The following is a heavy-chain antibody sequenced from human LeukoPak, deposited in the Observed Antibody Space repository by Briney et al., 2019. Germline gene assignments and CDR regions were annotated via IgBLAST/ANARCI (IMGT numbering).Heavy chain of an antibody. J-gene: IGHJ4*02. Sequence: ASVKVSCKASGYTFTNFGISWVRQAPGQGPEWMGWISAYNGNPTYAQKLQGRVTMTTDTSTSTAYMELRSLTSDDTAVYFCARAGQGYYYDTSAYYYDYWGRGTLVTVSS. D-gene: IGHD3-22*01. CDR3: ARAGQGYYYDTSAYYYDY. CDR1: GYTFTNFG. CDR2: ISAYNGNP. V-gene: IGHV1-18*01.